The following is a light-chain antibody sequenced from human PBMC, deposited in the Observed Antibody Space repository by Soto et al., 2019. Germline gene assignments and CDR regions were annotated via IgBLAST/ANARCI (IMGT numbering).Light chain of an antibody. CDR2: AAS. CDR1: QSINIY. V-gene: IGKV1-39*01. Sequence: IQLTQSPSSLSASVGDRVTLTCRASQSINIYLNWYQQKPGKAPTLLIYAASSLQSGVPSRFSGGGSRTDFTLTISSLQTEDFATYYCQQSYRSPYTFGQGTKPEI. J-gene: IGKJ2*01. CDR3: QQSYRSPYT.